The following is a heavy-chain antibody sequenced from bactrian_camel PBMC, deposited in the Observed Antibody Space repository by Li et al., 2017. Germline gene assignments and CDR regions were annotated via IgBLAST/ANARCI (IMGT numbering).Heavy chain of an antibody. CDR1: GYESSNRA. D-gene: IGHD2*01. CDR3: ASGDCGHLDALDEYGT. Sequence: QVQLVESGGGSVQAGGSLRLSCAASGYESSNRAMGWFRQAPGKEREGVASIYRGDRFGRYFADSVVGRFTISRDNAGTLTLRMTDLKPEDTAIYYCASGDCGHLDALDEYGTWGQGTQVTVS. J-gene: IGHJ4*01. V-gene: IGHV3S53*01. CDR2: IYRGDRFGR.